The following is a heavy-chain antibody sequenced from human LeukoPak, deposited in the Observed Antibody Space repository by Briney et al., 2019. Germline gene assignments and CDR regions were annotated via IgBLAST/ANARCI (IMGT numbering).Heavy chain of an antibody. CDR2: VYSSGNT. CDR3: AREGGVVVAATVWFDP. V-gene: IGHV4-39*07. D-gene: IGHD2-15*01. Sequence: SETLSLTCTVSGGSITSGSFYWGWIRQPPGKGLEWIASVYSSGNTYYKPSLQSRLTISLDTSKNQFSLKVSSVTAADTAVYYCAREGGVVVAATVWFDPWGQGTLVTVSS. J-gene: IGHJ5*02. CDR1: GGSITSGSFY.